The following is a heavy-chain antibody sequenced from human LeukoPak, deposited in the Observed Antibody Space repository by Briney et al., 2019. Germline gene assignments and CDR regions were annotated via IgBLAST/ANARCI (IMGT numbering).Heavy chain of an antibody. CDR2: LSGRSSYI. Sequence: GGSLRLSCTASGFTFSDYNMHWVRQAPGKGLEWVSSLSGRSSYIYYADSLRGRLTISRDNTKNSLYLQMNSLRAEDTAVYYCARANYYDSSGYYYGDNDAFDIWGQGTMVTVSS. D-gene: IGHD3-22*01. CDR1: GFTFSDYN. CDR3: ARANYYDSSGYYYGDNDAFDI. J-gene: IGHJ3*02. V-gene: IGHV3-21*01.